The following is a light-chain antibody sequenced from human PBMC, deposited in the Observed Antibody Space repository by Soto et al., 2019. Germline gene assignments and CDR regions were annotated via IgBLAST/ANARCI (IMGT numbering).Light chain of an antibody. V-gene: IGLV1-40*01. CDR1: SSNIGAGYD. J-gene: IGLJ2*01. CDR3: QSYDSSLSGVG. CDR2: GTS. Sequence: QAVVTQPPSVSGAPGQRVTISCTGSSSNIGAGYDVHWYQQLPGTAPKLLIYGTSNRPSGVPDRFFGSKSGTSASLAITGLQSEDDADYYCQSYDSSLSGVGFGGGTKLTVL.